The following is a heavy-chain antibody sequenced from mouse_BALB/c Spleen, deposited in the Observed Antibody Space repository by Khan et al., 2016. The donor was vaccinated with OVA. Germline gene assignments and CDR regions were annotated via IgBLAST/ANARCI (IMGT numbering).Heavy chain of an antibody. D-gene: IGHD4-1*01. J-gene: IGHJ3*01. V-gene: IGHV1S136*01. CDR1: GYTFTNYV. CDR3: AREASSWDLSSPY. Sequence: VQLQQSGPELVEPGASVKMSCKASGYTFTNYVMHWVKQKPGQGLEWIGYINPYNAGTRYNEKFKGKATLTSDISSTTAYMELSSLTSADSAVYYCAREASSWDLSSPYWGQGPRVTVSA. CDR2: INPYNAGT.